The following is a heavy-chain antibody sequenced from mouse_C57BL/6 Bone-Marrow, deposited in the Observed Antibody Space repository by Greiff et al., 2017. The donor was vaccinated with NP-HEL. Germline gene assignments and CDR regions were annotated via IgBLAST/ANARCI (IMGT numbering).Heavy chain of an antibody. J-gene: IGHJ3*01. D-gene: IGHD2-5*01. V-gene: IGHV14-3*01. Sequence: EVKLQESVAELVRPGASVKLSCTASGFNIKNTYMHWVKQRPEQGLEWIGRIDPANGNTKYAPKFQGKATITADTSSNTAYLQLSSLTSEDTAIYYCASLLYYSNVWFAYWGQGTLVTVSA. CDR2: IDPANGNT. CDR1: GFNIKNTY. CDR3: ASLLYYSNVWFAY.